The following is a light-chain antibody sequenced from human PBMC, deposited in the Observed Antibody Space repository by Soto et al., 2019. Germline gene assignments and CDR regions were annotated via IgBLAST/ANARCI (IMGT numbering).Light chain of an antibody. J-gene: IGKJ4*01. CDR1: QSISSW. V-gene: IGKV1-5*03. Sequence: DIQMTQSPSTLSASVGDRVTITCRASQSISSWVAWYQQKPGKAPKLLIYKASTLESGVPSRFSGSGSGTECTLTISSLQPDDFATYYCQQYNSYSLTFGGGTKVEIK. CDR3: QQYNSYSLT. CDR2: KAS.